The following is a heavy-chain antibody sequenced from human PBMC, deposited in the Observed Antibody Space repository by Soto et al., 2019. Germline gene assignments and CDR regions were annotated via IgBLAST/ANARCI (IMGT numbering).Heavy chain of an antibody. CDR2: ISWNSGRI. Sequence: EVQLVESGGGLVQPGRSLRLACAASGFTFDDYAMHWVRPGPGKGLEWVSGISWNSGRIYYADSVKGRFTSSRDNAKKSLYLQMNRLRGADTALYYCAKDIREYASGWADFDNWGQGTLVTVSS. V-gene: IGHV3-9*01. CDR3: AKDIREYASGWADFDN. CDR1: GFTFDDYA. J-gene: IGHJ4*02. D-gene: IGHD6-19*01.